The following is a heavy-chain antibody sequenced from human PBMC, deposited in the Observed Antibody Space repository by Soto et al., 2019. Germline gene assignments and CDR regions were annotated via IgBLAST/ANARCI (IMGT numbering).Heavy chain of an antibody. D-gene: IGHD5-18*01. V-gene: IGHV4-39*01. J-gene: IGHJ3*02. Sequence: PXATLSLTCTVSGGSISSSSYYWGCIRHPPGKGLEWIGSIYYSGSTYYNPSLKSRVTISVDTSKNQFSLKLSSVTAADTAVYYRARPKKYSYGNTGAFDIWGQGTMVTVS. CDR1: GGSISSSSYY. CDR2: IYYSGST. CDR3: ARPKKYSYGNTGAFDI.